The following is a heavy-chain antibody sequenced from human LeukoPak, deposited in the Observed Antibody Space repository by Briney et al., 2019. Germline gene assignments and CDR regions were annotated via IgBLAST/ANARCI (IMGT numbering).Heavy chain of an antibody. CDR2: ILFDGSHK. Sequence: PGGSLRLSCAASRFTFSSSGMHWVRQAPGKGLVWVAFILFDGSHKYYADSVKGRFTISRDNSKNTLYLQMNSLRGEDTAVYYCASEGDYGDYVSKSFDYWGQGTLVTVSS. D-gene: IGHD4-17*01. CDR1: RFTFSSSG. V-gene: IGHV3-30*02. J-gene: IGHJ4*02. CDR3: ASEGDYGDYVSKSFDY.